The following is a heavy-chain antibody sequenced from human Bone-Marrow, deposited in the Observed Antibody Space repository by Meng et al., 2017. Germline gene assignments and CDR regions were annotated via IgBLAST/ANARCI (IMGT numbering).Heavy chain of an antibody. CDR1: SGSINSYF. CDR3: ARVGYSGSRVTSYYFDY. CDR2: ISYSGST. D-gene: IGHD1-26*01. J-gene: IGHJ4*02. V-gene: IGHV4-59*12. Sequence: VQLQESGPGLVKPSETLSLTCTVSSGSINSYFWSWIRQPPGKGPEWIGYISYSGSTNYNPSLKSRVTISVDTSKNQFSLKLSSVTAADTAVYYCARVGYSGSRVTSYYFDYWGQGTLVTVSS.